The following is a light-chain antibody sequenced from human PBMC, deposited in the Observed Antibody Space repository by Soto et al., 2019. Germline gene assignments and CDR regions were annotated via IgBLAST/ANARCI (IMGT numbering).Light chain of an antibody. V-gene: IGLV1-40*01. Sequence: QSVLTQPPSVSGAPGQRVTISCTGSSSNIGAGYDVHSYQQLPGTAPKLLIYGNSNRPSGVPDRFSGSKSGTSASLAITGLQAEDEADYYCQSYDSSLSVFYVFGTGTKVTVL. CDR2: GNS. J-gene: IGLJ1*01. CDR3: QSYDSSLSVFYV. CDR1: SSNIGAGYD.